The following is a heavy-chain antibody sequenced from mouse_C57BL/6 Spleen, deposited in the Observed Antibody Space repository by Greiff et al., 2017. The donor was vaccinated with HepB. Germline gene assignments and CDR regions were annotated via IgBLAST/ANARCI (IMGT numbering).Heavy chain of an antibody. J-gene: IGHJ4*01. V-gene: IGHV1-82*01. CDR2: IYPGDGDT. CDR3: AYYSNYNAMDY. Sequence: QVQLQQSGPELVKPGASVKISCKASGYAFSSSWINWVKQRPGKGLEWIGRIYPGDGDTNYNGKFKGKATLTADKSSSTAYMQLSSLTSEDSAVYFCAYYSNYNAMDYWGQGTSVTVSS. D-gene: IGHD2-5*01. CDR1: GYAFSSSW.